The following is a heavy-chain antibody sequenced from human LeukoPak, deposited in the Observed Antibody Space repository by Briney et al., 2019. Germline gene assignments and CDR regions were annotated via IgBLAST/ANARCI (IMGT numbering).Heavy chain of an antibody. CDR3: STSGQHWDVFDY. CDR1: GFTFGNAW. V-gene: IGHV3-15*01. D-gene: IGHD1-1*01. J-gene: IGHJ4*02. Sequence: GGSLRLSCAASGFTFGNAWMSWVRLAPGKGLEWIGRIKSKTAGGTADYAAPVKGRFIISRDDSKNTVYLQMISLKTEDTGVYYCSTSGQHWDVFDYWGQGTLVTVSS. CDR2: IKSKTAGGTA.